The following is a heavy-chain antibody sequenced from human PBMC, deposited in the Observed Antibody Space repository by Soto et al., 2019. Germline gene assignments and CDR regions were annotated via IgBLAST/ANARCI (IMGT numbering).Heavy chain of an antibody. D-gene: IGHD2-2*01. CDR3: ARRFCSTTTCDSWFDP. V-gene: IGHV5-10-1*01. J-gene: IGHJ5*01. Sequence: GESLKISCTGFGYTFTTFWISWVRQIPGKGLEWMGRIDPRDSYVNYSPSFQGHVTISLDKSISTAYLQWGSLKASDTAMYYCARRFCSTTTCDSWFDPWGQGTPVTVSS. CDR1: GYTFTTFW. CDR2: IDPRDSYV.